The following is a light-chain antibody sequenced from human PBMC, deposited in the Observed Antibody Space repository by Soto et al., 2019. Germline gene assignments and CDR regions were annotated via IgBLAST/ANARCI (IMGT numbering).Light chain of an antibody. CDR2: GAS. V-gene: IGKV3D-20*02. CDR3: HQRSSWPWT. CDR1: QSVSSSY. J-gene: IGKJ1*01. Sequence: EIVLTQSPGTLSLSPGERATLSCRASQSVSSSYLAWYQQKPGQAPRLLIYGASSRATGIPDRFSGSGSGTDFTLTISSLEPEDFALYYCHQRSSWPWTVGQGTKVDIK.